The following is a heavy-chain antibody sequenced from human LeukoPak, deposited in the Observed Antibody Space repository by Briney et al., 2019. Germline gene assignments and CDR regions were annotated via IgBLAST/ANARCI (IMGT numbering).Heavy chain of an antibody. J-gene: IGHJ4*02. CDR1: GGSISSGSYY. CDR2: IYTSGST. V-gene: IGHV4-61*02. D-gene: IGHD6-19*01. Sequence: SQTLSITCTVSGGSISSGSYYCSWIRQPAGKGLEWIGRIYTSGSTNYNPSLKSRVTISVDTSKNQFSLKLSSVTAADTAVYYCARYSGWYDSDYWGQGTLVTVSS. CDR3: ARYSGWYDSDY.